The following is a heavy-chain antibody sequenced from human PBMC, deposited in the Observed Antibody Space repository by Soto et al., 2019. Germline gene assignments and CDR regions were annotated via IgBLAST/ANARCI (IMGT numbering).Heavy chain of an antibody. CDR1: GYTFTNFY. Sequence: QVQLVQSGPEVKKPGASVKLSCKASGYTFTNFYIHWVRQAPGQGLEWMGIINPNTGSTSNTQKFRGRITVTRDTSTSTVYMELSGLSSEDTAVYYGARDTNFDLTFHYYGMDVWGQGTTVTVSS. D-gene: IGHD1-1*01. CDR3: ARDTNFDLTFHYYGMDV. V-gene: IGHV1-46*01. CDR2: INPNTGST. J-gene: IGHJ6*02.